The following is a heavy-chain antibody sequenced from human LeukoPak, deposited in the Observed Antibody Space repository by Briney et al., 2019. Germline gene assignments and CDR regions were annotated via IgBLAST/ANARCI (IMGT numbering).Heavy chain of an antibody. CDR3: ARRSDYSDSSGYFEIFDY. Sequence: SETLSLTCTVSGGSISSSNSYWGWIRQPPGKGLEWIGSISYSGSTYYNPSPKSRVTISVDTSKSQFSLKLSSVSAADTAVYYCARRSDYSDSSGYFEIFDYWGQGTLVTVSS. V-gene: IGHV4-39*01. J-gene: IGHJ4*02. CDR2: ISYSGST. CDR1: GGSISSSNSY. D-gene: IGHD3-22*01.